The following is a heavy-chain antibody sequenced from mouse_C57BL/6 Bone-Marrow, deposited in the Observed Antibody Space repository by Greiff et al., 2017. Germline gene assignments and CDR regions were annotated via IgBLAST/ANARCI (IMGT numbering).Heavy chain of an antibody. Sequence: QVQLKQPGAELVKPGASVKLSCKASGYTFTSYWMHWVKQRPGQGLEWIGMIHPNSGSTNYNEKFKSKATLTVDKSSSTAYMQLSSLTSEDSAVYYCAREDYGSSYEVGYWGQGTTLTVSS. CDR1: GYTFTSYW. D-gene: IGHD1-1*01. CDR3: AREDYGSSYEVGY. CDR2: IHPNSGST. J-gene: IGHJ2*01. V-gene: IGHV1-64*01.